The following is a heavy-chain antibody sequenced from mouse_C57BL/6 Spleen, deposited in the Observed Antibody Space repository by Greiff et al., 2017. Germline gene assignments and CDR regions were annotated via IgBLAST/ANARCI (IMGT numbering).Heavy chain of an antibody. Sequence: EVQGVESGPELVKPGASVKMSCKASGYTFTDYNMHWVKQSHGKSLEWIGYINPNNGGTSYNQKFKGKATLTVNKSSSTAYMELRSLTSEDSAVYYCARSDDGYPLLAMDYWGQGTSVTVSS. CDR1: GYTFTDYN. V-gene: IGHV1-22*01. D-gene: IGHD2-3*01. CDR2: INPNNGGT. CDR3: ARSDDGYPLLAMDY. J-gene: IGHJ4*01.